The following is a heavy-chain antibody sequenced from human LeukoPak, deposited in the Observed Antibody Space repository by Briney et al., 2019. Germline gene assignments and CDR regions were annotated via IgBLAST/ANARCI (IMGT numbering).Heavy chain of an antibody. J-gene: IGHJ4*02. CDR2: ISAYNGNT. CDR1: GYTFTSYG. D-gene: IGHD3-22*01. CDR3: ARGWGYYDSSGYNY. V-gene: IGHV1-18*01. Sequence: GASVKVSCKASGYTFTSYGISRVRQAPGQGLEWMGWISAYNGNTNYAQKLQGRVTMTTDTSTSTAYMELRSLRSDDTAVYYCARGWGYYDSSGYNYWGQGTLVTVSS.